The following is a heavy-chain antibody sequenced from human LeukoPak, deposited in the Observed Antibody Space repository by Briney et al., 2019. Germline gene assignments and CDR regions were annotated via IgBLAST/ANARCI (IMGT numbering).Heavy chain of an antibody. J-gene: IGHJ4*02. V-gene: IGHV4-39*01. CDR1: GGSISGSSYY. D-gene: IGHD6-19*01. Sequence: SETLSLTCTVSGGSISGSSYYWGWIRQPPGTGLEWIGSIYYSGSTYYNPSLKSRVTISVDTSKNQFSLKLSSVTAADTAVYYCASSSGWSLYYFDYWGQGTLVTVSS. CDR2: IYYSGST. CDR3: ASSSGWSLYYFDY.